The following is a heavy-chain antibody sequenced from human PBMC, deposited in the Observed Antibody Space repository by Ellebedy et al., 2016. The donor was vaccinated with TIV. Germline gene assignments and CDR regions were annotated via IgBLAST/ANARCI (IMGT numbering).Heavy chain of an antibody. CDR2: MAYDGSDK. D-gene: IGHD4-17*01. V-gene: IGHV3-30*04. Sequence: GGSLRLSCAASGFSFSTHAVHWVRQAPGKGLEWVAVMAYDGSDKYYADSVKGRFTISRDNSKNTLYLQMNSLRAEDTAVYYCATDVSYGDYRSPTHAFVIWGQGTLVTVSS. CDR3: ATDVSYGDYRSPTHAFVI. J-gene: IGHJ3*02. CDR1: GFSFSTHA.